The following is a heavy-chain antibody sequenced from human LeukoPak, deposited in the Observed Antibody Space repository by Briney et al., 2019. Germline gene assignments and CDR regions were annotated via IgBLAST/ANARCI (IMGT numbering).Heavy chain of an antibody. CDR2: MNPNSGNT. J-gene: IGHJ4*02. CDR3: ASSYSSSSGLDY. V-gene: IGHV1-8*03. D-gene: IGHD6-6*01. CDR1: GYTFTSYD. Sequence: ASVKVSCMASGYTFTSYDINWVRQATGQGLEWMGWMNPNSGNTGYAQKFQGRVTITRNTSISTAYMELSSLRSEDTAVYYCASSYSSSSGLDYWGQGTLVTVSS.